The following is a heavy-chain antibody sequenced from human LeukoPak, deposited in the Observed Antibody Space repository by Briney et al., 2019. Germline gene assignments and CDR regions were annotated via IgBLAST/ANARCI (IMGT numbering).Heavy chain of an antibody. Sequence: PSETLSLTCTVPGGSISSYYWSWIRQPPGKGLEWIGYIYYTGSTNYNPSLKSRVTISLDTSKNQFSLKLSSMTAADTAVYYCARQRVNKWNNLWSFDYWGQGTLVTVSS. CDR3: ARQRVNKWNNLWSFDY. V-gene: IGHV4-59*08. J-gene: IGHJ4*02. CDR2: IYYTGST. CDR1: GGSISSYY. D-gene: IGHD1/OR15-1a*01.